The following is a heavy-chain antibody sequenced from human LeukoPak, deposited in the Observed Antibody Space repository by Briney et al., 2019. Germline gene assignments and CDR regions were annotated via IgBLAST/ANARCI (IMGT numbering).Heavy chain of an antibody. D-gene: IGHD3-9*01. V-gene: IGHV3-21*04. J-gene: IGHJ4*02. CDR1: GFTFSSYS. Sequence: GGSLRLSCAASGFTFSSYSMNWVRQAPGKGLEWVSSISSSSSYIYYADSVKGRFTISRDNSKNTLYLQMNSLRAEDTAVYYCAKDMRFDWTPYYFDYWRQGTLVTVSS. CDR2: ISSSSSYI. CDR3: AKDMRFDWTPYYFDY.